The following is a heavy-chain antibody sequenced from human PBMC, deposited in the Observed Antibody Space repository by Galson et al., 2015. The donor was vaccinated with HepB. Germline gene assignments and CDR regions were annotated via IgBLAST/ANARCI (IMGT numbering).Heavy chain of an antibody. Sequence: SLRLSCAASGFTFSSYGMHWVRQAPGKGLEWVAVISYDGSNKYYADSVKGRFTISRDNSKNTLYLQMNSLRAEDTAVYYCAKDLQYWSSTSCYISVDWYGMDVWGQGTTVTVSS. D-gene: IGHD2-2*02. CDR3: AKDLQYWSSTSCYISVDWYGMDV. CDR2: ISYDGSNK. CDR1: GFTFSSYG. J-gene: IGHJ6*02. V-gene: IGHV3-30*18.